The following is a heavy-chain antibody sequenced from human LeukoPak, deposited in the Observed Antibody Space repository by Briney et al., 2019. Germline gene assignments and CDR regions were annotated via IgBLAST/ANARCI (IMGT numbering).Heavy chain of an antibody. Sequence: GESLKISCKGSGYSFTNYWIAWVRQMPGKGLEWMGIIYPGDSDTRYRPSLQDQVTISADKSISTAYLQWSSLKASDTAMYYCARRAYCGGDCYVDYWGQGTLVTVSS. CDR3: ARRAYCGGDCYVDY. J-gene: IGHJ4*02. CDR1: GYSFTNYW. CDR2: IYPGDSDT. V-gene: IGHV5-51*01. D-gene: IGHD2-21*02.